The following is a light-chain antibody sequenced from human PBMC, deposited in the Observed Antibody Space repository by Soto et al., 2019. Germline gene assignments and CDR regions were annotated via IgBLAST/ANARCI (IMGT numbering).Light chain of an antibody. CDR2: DVS. J-gene: IGLJ2*01. CDR1: SSDIGGYNY. V-gene: IGLV2-11*01. Sequence: QSAPTQPRSVSGSPGQSVTVSCTGTSSDIGGYNYVSWYQQHPGKAPKLMIYDVSKRPSGVPDRFSGSKSGNTASLTISGLQADDEADYYCCSYAGSYTEVFGGETKLTVL. CDR3: CSYAGSYTEV.